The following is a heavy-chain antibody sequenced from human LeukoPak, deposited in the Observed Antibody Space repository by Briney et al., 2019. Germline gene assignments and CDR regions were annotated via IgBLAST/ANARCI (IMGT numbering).Heavy chain of an antibody. Sequence: GGSLRLSCAVSGITLSNYGMSWVRQAPGKGLEWVAGISGSDGTTTYADSVKGRFTISRDNPRNILYLQMNSLRAEDTAVYFCAKRGVVIRVILVGFHKEAYYFDSWGQGALVTVSS. CDR3: AKRGVVIRVILVGFHKEAYYFDS. CDR1: GITLSNYG. J-gene: IGHJ4*02. V-gene: IGHV3-23*01. D-gene: IGHD3-22*01. CDR2: ISGSDGTT.